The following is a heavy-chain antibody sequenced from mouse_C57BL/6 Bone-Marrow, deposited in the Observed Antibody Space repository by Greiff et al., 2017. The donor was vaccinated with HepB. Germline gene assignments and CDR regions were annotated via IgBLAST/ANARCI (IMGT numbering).Heavy chain of an antibody. D-gene: IGHD1-1*01. CDR1: GYTFTDYY. V-gene: IGHV1-19*01. CDR2: INPYNGGT. J-gene: IGHJ3*01. Sequence: VQLQQSGPVLVKPGASVKMSCKASGYTFTDYYMNWVKQSHGKSLEWIGVINPYNGGTSYNQKFKGKATLTVDKSSSTAYMELNSLTSEDSAVYYCARYATVVGDWFAYWGQGTLVTVSA. CDR3: ARYATVVGDWFAY.